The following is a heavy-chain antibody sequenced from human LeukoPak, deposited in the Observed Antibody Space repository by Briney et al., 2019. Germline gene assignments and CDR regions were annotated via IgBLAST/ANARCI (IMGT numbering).Heavy chain of an antibody. CDR1: GLTISSYS. D-gene: IGHD3-10*01. CDR2: ISSSSSTI. Sequence: GSLRLSCAASGLTISSYSMNWVRPAPGKGLQWVSYISSSSSTIYYADSVKGRFTISRDNAKNSLYLQMNSLRAEDTAVYYCARALWFGETFPAYWGQGTLVTVSS. CDR3: ARALWFGETFPAY. V-gene: IGHV3-48*01. J-gene: IGHJ4*02.